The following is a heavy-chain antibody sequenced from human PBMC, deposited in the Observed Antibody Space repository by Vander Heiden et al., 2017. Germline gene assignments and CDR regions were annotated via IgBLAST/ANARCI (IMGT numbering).Heavy chain of an antibody. CDR1: GFTFSSYW. CDR2: KKQDGSEK. D-gene: IGHD4-17*01. V-gene: IGHV3-7*01. CDR3: ARTGGDYVTSDYYYYYGMDV. J-gene: IGHJ6*02. Sequence: EVQLVESGGGLVQPGGSLRLSCAASGFTFSSYWMSWVRQAPGKGLEWVANKKQDGSEKYYVDPVKGRFTISRDNAKNSLYLQMNSLRAEDTAVYYCARTGGDYVTSDYYYYYGMDVWGQGTTVTVSS.